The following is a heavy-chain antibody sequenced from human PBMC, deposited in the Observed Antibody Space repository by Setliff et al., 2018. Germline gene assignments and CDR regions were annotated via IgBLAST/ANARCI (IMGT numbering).Heavy chain of an antibody. J-gene: IGHJ5*02. D-gene: IGHD5-18*01. Sequence: PGESLKISCAASGFTFSSYWMHWVRQAPGKGLVWVSRINSDGSSTSYADSVKGRFTISRDNAKNTLYLQMNSLRAEDTAVYYCAREVTAICWSDPWGQGTLVTVSS. CDR1: GFTFSSYW. CDR2: INSDGSST. V-gene: IGHV3-74*01. CDR3: AREVTAICWSDP.